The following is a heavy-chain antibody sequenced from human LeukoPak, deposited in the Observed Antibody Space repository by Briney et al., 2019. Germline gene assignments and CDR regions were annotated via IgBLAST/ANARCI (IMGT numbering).Heavy chain of an antibody. D-gene: IGHD2-15*01. V-gene: IGHV4-31*03. Sequence: SETLSLTCSVSGGSISSGAYYWSWIRQHPGKGLEWIGYIYYSGTTYYNPSLKSRVTISVDKSKNQFSLKLTSVTAADTAVYYCASKANCSGGRCPRGAFDIWGPGTKVTVSS. CDR1: GGSISSGAYY. CDR3: ASKANCSGGRCPRGAFDI. CDR2: IYYSGTT. J-gene: IGHJ3*02.